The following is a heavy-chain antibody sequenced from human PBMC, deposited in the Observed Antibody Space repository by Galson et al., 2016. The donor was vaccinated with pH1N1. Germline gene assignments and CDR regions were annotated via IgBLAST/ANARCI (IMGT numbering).Heavy chain of an antibody. D-gene: IGHD4-17*01. V-gene: IGHV2-5*02. J-gene: IGHJ4*02. CDR1: GFSLSTSGVG. CDR3: ARSDYGDYVGGLHY. CDR2: IYWDDDK. Sequence: PALVKPTQTLTLTCTFSGFSLSTSGVGVGWIRQPPGKALEWLALIYWDDDKRYSTSLKSRLTITKDTSKNQVVLTMTNMDPMDTATYYCARSDYGDYVGGLHYWGQGTLVTVSS.